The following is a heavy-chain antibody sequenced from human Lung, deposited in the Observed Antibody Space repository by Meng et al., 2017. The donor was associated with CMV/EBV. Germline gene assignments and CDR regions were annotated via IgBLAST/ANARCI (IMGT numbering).Heavy chain of an antibody. J-gene: IGHJ6*02. CDR3: AKEDGGAYGVEV. D-gene: IGHD4-17*01. CDR1: GFSFKDYG. CDR2: ISWNSGSI. Sequence: SLRLXXAASGFSFKDYGMNWVRQAPGKGLEWVAGISWNSGSIGYADSVKGRFTISRDNAKNSLYLQMNSLRPEDTALYYCAKEDGGAYGVEVWGQGTTVTVSS. V-gene: IGHV3-9*01.